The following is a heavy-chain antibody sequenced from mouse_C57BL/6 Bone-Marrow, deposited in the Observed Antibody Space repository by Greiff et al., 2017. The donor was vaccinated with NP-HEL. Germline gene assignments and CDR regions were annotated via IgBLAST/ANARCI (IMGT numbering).Heavy chain of an antibody. CDR2: IRFKSDNYAT. V-gene: IGHV6-3*01. J-gene: IGHJ2*01. CDR3: TGLRVVATDY. Sequence: EVKLQESGGGLVQPGGSMKLSCVASGFTFSNYWMNWVRQSPEKGLEWVAQIRFKSDNYATHYAESVKGRFTISSDDSKSRVYLPMNNLRAADTGIFSCTGLRVVATDYWGQGTTLTVSS. D-gene: IGHD1-1*01. CDR1: GFTFSNYW.